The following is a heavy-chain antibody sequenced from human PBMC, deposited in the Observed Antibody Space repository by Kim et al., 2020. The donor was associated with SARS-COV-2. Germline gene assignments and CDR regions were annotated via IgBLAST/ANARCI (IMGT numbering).Heavy chain of an antibody. J-gene: IGHJ4*02. CDR3: ARGEFCGGDCYLKTAYYFPY. V-gene: IGHV3-21*06. D-gene: IGHD2-21*02. CDR1: GFIFSSYY. CDR2: ISSSGTYM. Sequence: GGSLRLSCAGSGFIFSSYYINWVRQSPGRGLEWVSSISSSGTYMYYADSVKGRFTISRDNARNSLYLQMNSLRAEDTAVYFCARGEFCGGDCYLKTAYYFPYWGQGIQVAVSS.